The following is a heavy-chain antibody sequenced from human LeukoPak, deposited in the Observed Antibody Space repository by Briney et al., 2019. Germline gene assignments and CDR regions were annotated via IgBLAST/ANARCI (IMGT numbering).Heavy chain of an antibody. Sequence: GGSLRLSCAASGFTFSGYAMNWVRQAPGKGLEWVSSTTSSSSYIFYADSLKGRFTISRDNAKNSLFLQMNSLRAEDSAVYYCARVGDYYDSPGYYYFDYWGQGTLVSVSS. CDR2: TTSSSSYI. D-gene: IGHD3-22*01. J-gene: IGHJ4*02. CDR3: ARVGDYYDSPGYYYFDY. V-gene: IGHV3-21*01. CDR1: GFTFSGYA.